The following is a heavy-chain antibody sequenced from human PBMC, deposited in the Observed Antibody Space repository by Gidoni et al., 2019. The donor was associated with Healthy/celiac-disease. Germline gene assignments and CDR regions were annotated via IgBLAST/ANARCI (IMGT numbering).Heavy chain of an antibody. J-gene: IGHJ4*01. D-gene: IGHD6-13*01. CDR1: GVSLSNARMG. Sequence: QVTLTESGPVLVKPTETLTLTCPVSGVSLSNARMGLSWIRQPPGKDLEWLAHIFSNDEKSYSSSLKSLLTISKYTSKSQVVLTMTNIDPVDTATYYCARWPSASAGPANTSFDSWGHGTLVTFSS. CDR2: IFSNDEK. CDR3: ARWPSASAGPANTSFDS. V-gene: IGHV2-26*01.